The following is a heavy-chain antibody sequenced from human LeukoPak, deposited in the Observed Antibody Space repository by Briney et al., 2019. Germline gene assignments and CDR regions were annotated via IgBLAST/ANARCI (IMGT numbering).Heavy chain of an antibody. CDR1: NYSISSGYY. J-gene: IGHJ4*02. V-gene: IGHV4-38-2*02. D-gene: IGHD6-6*01. Sequence: PSETLSLTCTVSNYSISSGYYWGWIRQPPGKGLEWIGSIYHSGSTYYNPSLKSRITISVGTSKNQFSLKLSSVTAADTAVYYCARDLPSIAWLYYFDYWGQGTLVTVSS. CDR2: IYHSGST. CDR3: ARDLPSIAWLYYFDY.